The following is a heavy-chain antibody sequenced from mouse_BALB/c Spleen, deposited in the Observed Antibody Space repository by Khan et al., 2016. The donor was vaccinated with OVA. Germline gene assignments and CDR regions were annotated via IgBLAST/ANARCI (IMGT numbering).Heavy chain of an antibody. CDR1: GYTFTSYT. V-gene: IGHV1-4*01. CDR2: INPSNGYT. Sequence: QVRLQQSGAELARPGASVKMSCKASGYTFTSYTIHWIKKRPGQGLEWIGYINPSNGYTNYNQKFKDKATLTTDKSSTTAYLQLSSLTSDDSAVYNCVRDGAYPRNDGWFAYWGQGTLVTVSA. J-gene: IGHJ3*01. CDR3: VRDGAYPRNDGWFAY. D-gene: IGHD2-14*01.